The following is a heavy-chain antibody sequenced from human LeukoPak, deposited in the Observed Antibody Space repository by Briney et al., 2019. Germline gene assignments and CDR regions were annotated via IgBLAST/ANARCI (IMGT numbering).Heavy chain of an antibody. CDR1: GGSISSSSYY. CDR2: IYYSGST. CDR3: ARGPMVRGVIISAFDI. Sequence: SETLSLTCTVSGGSISSSSYYWGWIRQPPGKGLEWIGSIYYSGSTYYNPSLKSRVTISVDTSKNQFSLKLSSVTAADTAVYYCARGPMVRGVIISAFDIWGQGTMVTVSS. D-gene: IGHD3-10*01. J-gene: IGHJ3*02. V-gene: IGHV4-39*07.